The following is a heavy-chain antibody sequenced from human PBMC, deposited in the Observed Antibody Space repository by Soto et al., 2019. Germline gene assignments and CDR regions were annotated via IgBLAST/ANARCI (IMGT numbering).Heavy chain of an antibody. CDR2: ISGSGGST. V-gene: IGHV3-23*01. Sequence: GGSLRLSCAASGFTFSSYAMSWVRQAPGKGLEWVSAISGSGGSTYYADSVKGRFTISRDNSKNTLYLQMNSLRAEDTAVYYCAKVGLLGLILWFGELFPLYFDYWGQGTLVTVSS. D-gene: IGHD3-10*01. J-gene: IGHJ4*02. CDR1: GFTFSSYA. CDR3: AKVGLLGLILWFGELFPLYFDY.